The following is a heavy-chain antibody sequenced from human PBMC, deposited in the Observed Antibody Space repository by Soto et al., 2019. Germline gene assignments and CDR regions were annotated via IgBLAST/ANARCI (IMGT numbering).Heavy chain of an antibody. CDR2: IYHSGST. CDR1: GGSISSSNW. CDR3: AIGGVEYNWFDP. J-gene: IGHJ5*02. V-gene: IGHV4-4*02. Sequence: SETLSLTCAVSGGSISSSNWWSWVRQPPGKGLEWIGEIYHSGSTNYNPSLKSRVTISVDRSKNQFSLKLSSVTAADTAVYYCAIGGVEYNWFDPWGQGTLVTVSS. D-gene: IGHD2-8*02.